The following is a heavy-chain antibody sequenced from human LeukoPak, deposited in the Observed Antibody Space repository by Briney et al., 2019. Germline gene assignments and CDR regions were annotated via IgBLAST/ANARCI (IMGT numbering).Heavy chain of an antibody. Sequence: GGSLRLSCAASGFTFDDYAMHWVRQAPGKGLGWVSGISWNSGSIGYADSVKGRFTISRDNAKNSLYLQMNGLRAEDTALYYCAKDITSSSPNWFDPWGQGTLVTVSS. CDR1: GFTFDDYA. CDR2: ISWNSGSI. J-gene: IGHJ5*02. CDR3: AKDITSSSPNWFDP. D-gene: IGHD6-6*01. V-gene: IGHV3-9*01.